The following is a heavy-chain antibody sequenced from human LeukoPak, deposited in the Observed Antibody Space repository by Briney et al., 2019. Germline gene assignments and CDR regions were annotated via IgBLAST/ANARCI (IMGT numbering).Heavy chain of an antibody. CDR1: GGSISSYS. V-gene: IGHV4-59*01. D-gene: IGHD4-17*01. CDR2: IYDSGRT. Sequence: PSETLSLTCTVSGGSISSYSWNWIRQPPGKGLEWIAHIYDSGRTSSNPSLKSRVIISLDTSKNQFSLKLTSETAADTVVYYCARGANGKPLDYWGQGSLVTVSS. J-gene: IGHJ4*02. CDR3: ARGANGKPLDY.